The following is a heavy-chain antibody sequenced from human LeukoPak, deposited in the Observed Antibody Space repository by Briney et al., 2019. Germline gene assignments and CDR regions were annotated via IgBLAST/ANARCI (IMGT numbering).Heavy chain of an antibody. CDR3: AKDTQSRWYSSAWLYSFDY. D-gene: IGHD6-19*01. J-gene: IGHJ4*02. CDR1: GFTFSSYA. V-gene: IGHV3-23*01. Sequence: GGSLRLSCAASGFTFSSYAMSWVRQAPVKELEWVSAMSGGGDSTYYTDSVKGRFTISRDNSKNTLYLQMNSLRAEDTAVYYCAKDTQSRWYSSAWLYSFDYWGQGTLVTVSS. CDR2: MSGGGDST.